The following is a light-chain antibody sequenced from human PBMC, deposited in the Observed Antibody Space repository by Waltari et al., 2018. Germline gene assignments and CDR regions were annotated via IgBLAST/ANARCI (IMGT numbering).Light chain of an antibody. CDR2: EVS. CDR3: CSYAGSSTLLV. J-gene: IGLJ1*01. V-gene: IGLV2-23*02. CDR1: SSDVGSYNL. Sequence: SALTQPASVSGSPGQSITISCTGTSSDVGSYNLVSWYQQHPGKAPKLMIYEVSKRPSGVSNRFSGSKSGNTASLTISGLQAEDEADDYCCSYAGSSTLLVFGTGTKVTVL.